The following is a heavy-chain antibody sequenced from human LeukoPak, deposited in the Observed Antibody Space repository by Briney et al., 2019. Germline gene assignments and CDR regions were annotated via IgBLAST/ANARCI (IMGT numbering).Heavy chain of an antibody. CDR2: IYHSGST. CDR1: GYSISSGYY. V-gene: IGHV4-38-2*02. J-gene: IGHJ5*02. CDR3: ARDPAVVLHSKAWFDP. D-gene: IGHD6-19*01. Sequence: KASETLSLTCTVSGYSISSGYYWGWIRQPPGKGLEWIGSIYHSGSTYYNPSLKSRVTISVDTSKNQFSLKLSSVTAADTAVYYCARDPAVVLHSKAWFDPWGQGTLVTVSS.